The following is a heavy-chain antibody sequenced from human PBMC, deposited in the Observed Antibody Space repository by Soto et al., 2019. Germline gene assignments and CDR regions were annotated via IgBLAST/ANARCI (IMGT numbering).Heavy chain of an antibody. CDR3: ARDLLYCSGGSCYENDY. CDR1: GFTVSSNY. CDR2: IYSGGST. V-gene: IGHV3-53*01. D-gene: IGHD2-15*01. Sequence: PGGSLRLSCAASGFTVSSNYMSWVRQAPGKGLEWVSVIYSGGSTYYADSVKGRFTISRDNSKNTLYLQMNSLRAEDTAVYYCARDLLYCSGGSCYENDYWGQGTLVTVSS. J-gene: IGHJ4*02.